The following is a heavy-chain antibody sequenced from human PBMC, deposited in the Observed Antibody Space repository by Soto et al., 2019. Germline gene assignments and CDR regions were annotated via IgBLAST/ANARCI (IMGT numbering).Heavy chain of an antibody. Sequence: SETLSLTCTVSGGSISSYYWSWIRQPPGKGLEWIGYIYYSGSTNYNPSLKSRVTISVDTSKNQFSLKLSSVTAADTAVYYCARELWVDTAPRPYYFGMDVWGQGTTVPVSS. CDR3: ARELWVDTAPRPYYFGMDV. J-gene: IGHJ6*02. CDR1: GGSISSYY. D-gene: IGHD5-18*01. CDR2: IYYSGST. V-gene: IGHV4-59*01.